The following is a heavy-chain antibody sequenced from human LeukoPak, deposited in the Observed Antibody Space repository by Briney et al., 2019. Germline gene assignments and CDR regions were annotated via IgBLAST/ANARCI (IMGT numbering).Heavy chain of an antibody. CDR2: IYHSGST. CDR3: ARVSSSSEWFDP. J-gene: IGHJ5*02. CDR1: GASISSYY. Sequence: PSETLSLTCTVSGASISSYYWGWIRQPPGKGLEWIGSIYHSGSTYYNPSLKSRVTISVDTSKNQFSLKLSSVTAADTAVYYCARVSSSSEWFDPWGQGTLVTVSS. V-gene: IGHV4-38-2*02. D-gene: IGHD6-6*01.